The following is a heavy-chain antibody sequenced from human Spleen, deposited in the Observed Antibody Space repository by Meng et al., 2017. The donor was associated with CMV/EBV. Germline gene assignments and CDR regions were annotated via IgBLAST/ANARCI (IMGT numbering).Heavy chain of an antibody. CDR1: GFTFSSYS. D-gene: IGHD2-15*01. J-gene: IGHJ6*02. CDR2: ISSSSSYI. CDR3: ARARVDYYYYGMDV. V-gene: IGHV3-21*01. Sequence: GESLKISCAASGFTFSSYSMNWVRQAPGKGLEWVSSISSSSSYIYYADSVKGRFTISRDNAKNSLYLQMNSLRAEDTAVYYCARARVDYYYYGMDVWGQGTTVTVSS.